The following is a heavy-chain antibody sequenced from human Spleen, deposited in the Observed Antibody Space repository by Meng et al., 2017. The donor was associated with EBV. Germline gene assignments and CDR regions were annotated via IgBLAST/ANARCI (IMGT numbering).Heavy chain of an antibody. CDR3: ATSDSGGYFYD. J-gene: IGHJ4*02. V-gene: IGHV1-24*01. Sequence: QVQLVLSGAEVTKHGASVKVSCKVSGYTFTEISVHWVRQPPGKGLEWMGGFDPEDGETVYAQNFQGRVTMTEDKSADTAYMEMSSLRSEDTAVYYCATSDSGGYFYDWGQGTLVTVSS. CDR2: FDPEDGET. CDR1: GYTFTEIS. D-gene: IGHD3-22*01.